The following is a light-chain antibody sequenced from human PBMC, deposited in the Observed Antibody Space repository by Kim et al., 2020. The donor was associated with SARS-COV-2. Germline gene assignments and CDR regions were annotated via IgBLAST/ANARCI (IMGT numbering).Light chain of an antibody. CDR1: QGISDN. V-gene: IGKV1-27*01. J-gene: IGKJ2*01. Sequence: SAAVGDRVTIACRASQGISDNLAWYQQRPGKAPQLLIYVASTLRSGVPSRFSGSGSGTDFTLTITSLQPEDVATYFCQQFYSAPYTFGQGTKLEIK. CDR3: QQFYSAPYT. CDR2: VAS.